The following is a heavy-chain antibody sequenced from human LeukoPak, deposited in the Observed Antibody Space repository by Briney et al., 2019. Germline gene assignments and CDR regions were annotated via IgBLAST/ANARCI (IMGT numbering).Heavy chain of an antibody. CDR1: GFTVSSNY. D-gene: IGHD5-18*01. CDR2: IYSGGST. V-gene: IGHV3-53*01. Sequence: GGSLRLSCAASGFTVSSNYMSWVRQAPGKGLEWVSVIYSGGSTYYADSVKGRFTISRDNSKSTLYLQMNSLRAEDTAVYYCARVWYSYGRGGYYFDYWGQGTLVTVSS. J-gene: IGHJ4*02. CDR3: ARVWYSYGRGGYYFDY.